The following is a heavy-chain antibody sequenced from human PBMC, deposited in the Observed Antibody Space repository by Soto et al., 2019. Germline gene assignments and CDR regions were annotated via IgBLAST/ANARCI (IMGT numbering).Heavy chain of an antibody. D-gene: IGHD2-15*01. CDR2: ITSEGDRT. Sequence: GGSLRLSCSVSGFPFSNYAMHWVRQAPGKGLEYVSGITSEGDRTSHADSGKDRFTISRDNSKNTLFLQMSSLRVEDTAIYFCVKGNQLLRYYFEFWG. V-gene: IGHV3-64D*06. CDR1: GFPFSNYA. CDR3: VKGNQLLRYYFEF. J-gene: IGHJ3*01.